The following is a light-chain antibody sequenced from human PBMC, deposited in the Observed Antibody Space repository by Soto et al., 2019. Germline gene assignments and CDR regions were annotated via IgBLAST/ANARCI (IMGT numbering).Light chain of an antibody. J-gene: IGLJ1*01. CDR3: GSITRSSTSV. CDR1: SSDVGGFEY. V-gene: IGLV2-14*01. Sequence: QSALSQPASVSGSPGQSITISCTETSSDVGGFEYVSWYQHQPGKAPKLIIYDVTKRPSGVSNRFSGSKSGNTASLTISGIQAEDEGDYYCGSITRSSTSVFGNGTKVTVL. CDR2: DVT.